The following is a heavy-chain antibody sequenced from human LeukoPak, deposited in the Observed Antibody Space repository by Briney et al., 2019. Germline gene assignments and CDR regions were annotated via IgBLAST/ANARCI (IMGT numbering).Heavy chain of an antibody. J-gene: IGHJ4*02. CDR2: IKSKTDGGTT. CDR1: GFTFSNAW. CDR3: TTDLWFGGLLTPQVDY. D-gene: IGHD3-10*01. Sequence: PGGSLRLSCAASGFTFSNAWMSWVRQAPGKGLEWVGRIKSKTDGGTTDYAAPVKGRFTISRDDSKNTLYLQMNSLKTEDTAVYYCTTDLWFGGLLTPQVDYWGQGTLVTVSS. V-gene: IGHV3-15*01.